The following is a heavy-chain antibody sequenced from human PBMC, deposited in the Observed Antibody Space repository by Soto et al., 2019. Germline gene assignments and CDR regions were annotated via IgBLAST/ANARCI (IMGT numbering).Heavy chain of an antibody. CDR3: AGRTRVRYCSSSSCYTVGDAFDI. D-gene: IGHD2-2*02. J-gene: IGHJ3*02. CDR2: IYYSGST. Sequence: SETLSLTCTVSGGSISSGGYYWSWIRQHPGKGLEWIGYIYYSGSTYYNPSLKSRVTISVDTSKNQFSLKLSSVTAADTAVYYWAGRTRVRYCSSSSCYTVGDAFDIWGQGTLVTVSS. CDR1: GGSISSGGYY. V-gene: IGHV4-31*03.